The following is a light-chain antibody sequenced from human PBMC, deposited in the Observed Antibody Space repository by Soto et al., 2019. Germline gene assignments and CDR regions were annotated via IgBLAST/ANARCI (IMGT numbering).Light chain of an antibody. CDR3: QQYNSDSPIP. J-gene: IGKJ5*01. Sequence: ILLTQSPDSLPASVRDRVTLTCMASQGISSSLAWYQQRAGKAPKLLLYDASSLESGVPSRLSGSGSGTEFTLTISSRLPDDFATYYCQQYNSDSPIPFGHGTRLEI. V-gene: IGKV1-5*01. CDR1: QGISSS. CDR2: DAS.